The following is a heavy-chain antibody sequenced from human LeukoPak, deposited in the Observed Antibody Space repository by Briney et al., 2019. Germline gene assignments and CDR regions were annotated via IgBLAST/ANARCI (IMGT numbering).Heavy chain of an antibody. CDR2: ISGRGWST. CDR3: AKDRENRLYYYDSSGYWAFLGLSLDY. Sequence: AGGSLRLSCAASGFTFSSYAMSWVRQAPGKGREGVAAISGRGWSTYYADSVEGLCPISRDNSKNTLYIEMNNLRAEDTAVYYCAKDRENRLYYYDSSGYWAFLGLSLDYWGQGTLVTVSS. D-gene: IGHD3-22*01. V-gene: IGHV3-23*01. J-gene: IGHJ4*02. CDR1: GFTFSSYA.